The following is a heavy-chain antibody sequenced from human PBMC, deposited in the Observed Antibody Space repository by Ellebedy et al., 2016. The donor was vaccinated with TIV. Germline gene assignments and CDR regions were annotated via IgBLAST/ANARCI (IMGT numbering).Heavy chain of an antibody. V-gene: IGHV3-11*01. J-gene: IGHJ4*02. Sequence: GESLKISXAASGFTFRASWMHWVRQAPGKGLEWVSYISSSGSTISYADSVKGRFAISRDNAKNSLYLQMNNLRGEDTAVYYCARVPRLQIDSWGQGTLVTVSS. CDR1: GFTFRASW. CDR2: ISSSGSTI. CDR3: ARVPRLQIDS.